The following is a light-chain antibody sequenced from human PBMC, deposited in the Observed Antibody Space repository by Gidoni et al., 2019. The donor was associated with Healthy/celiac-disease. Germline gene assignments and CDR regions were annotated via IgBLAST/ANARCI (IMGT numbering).Light chain of an antibody. CDR2: WAS. J-gene: IGKJ1*01. CDR1: QSVLYSSNNKNY. CDR3: QKYYSTPWT. V-gene: IGKV4-1*01. Sequence: DLVMTQSPDSLAVSLGERATINCKSSQSVLYSSNNKNYLAWYQQKPGQPPKLLIYWASTREAGVPDRFSGSGSGTDFTLTISSLQAEDVAVYYCQKYYSTPWTFGQGTKVEIK.